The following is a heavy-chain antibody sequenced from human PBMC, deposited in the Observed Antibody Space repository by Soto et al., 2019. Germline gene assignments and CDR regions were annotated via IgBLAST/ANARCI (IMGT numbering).Heavy chain of an antibody. CDR3: AKAEVRRTHGSGSYYPHYYYYYGMDV. V-gene: IGHV3-23*01. Sequence: EVQLLESGGGLVQPGGSLRLSCAASGFTFSSYAMSWVRQAPGKGLEWVSAISGSGGSTYYADSVKGRFTISRDNSKNTLYLQMNSLRAEDTAVYYCAKAEVRRTHGSGSYYPHYYYYYGMDVWGQGTTVTVSS. D-gene: IGHD3-10*01. CDR2: ISGSGGST. J-gene: IGHJ6*02. CDR1: GFTFSSYA.